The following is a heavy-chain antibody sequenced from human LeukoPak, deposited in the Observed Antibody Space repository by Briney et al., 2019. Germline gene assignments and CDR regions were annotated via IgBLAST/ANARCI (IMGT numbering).Heavy chain of an antibody. CDR1: GFTFDDYA. V-gene: IGHV3-43D*03. CDR3: AKDISRSERYFDWLLLDY. CDR2: ISWDGGST. D-gene: IGHD3-9*01. Sequence: GGSLRLSCAASGFTFDDYAMHWVRQAPGKGLEWVSLISWDGGSTYYADSVKGRFTISRDNSKNSLYLQMNSLRAEDTALYYCAKDISRSERYFDWLLLDYWGQGTLVTVSS. J-gene: IGHJ4*02.